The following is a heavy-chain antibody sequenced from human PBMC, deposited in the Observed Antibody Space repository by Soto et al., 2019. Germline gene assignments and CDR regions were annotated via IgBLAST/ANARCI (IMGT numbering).Heavy chain of an antibody. Sequence: SVKVSCKASGGTFSSYAVSWVRQAPGQGLEWMGGIIPIFGTANYAQKFQGRVTITADESTSTAYMELSSLRSEDTAVYYCATGYSYGYGYYYGMDVWGQGTTVTVSS. CDR1: GGTFSSYA. CDR3: ATGYSYGYGYYYGMDV. CDR2: IIPIFGTA. J-gene: IGHJ6*02. D-gene: IGHD5-18*01. V-gene: IGHV1-69*13.